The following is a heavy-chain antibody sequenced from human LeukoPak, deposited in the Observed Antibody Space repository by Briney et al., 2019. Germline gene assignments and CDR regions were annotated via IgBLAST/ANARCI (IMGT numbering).Heavy chain of an antibody. D-gene: IGHD1-26*01. CDR1: GFTFSGSA. CDR2: IRSKANSYAT. CDR3: ARVGAKVGGWDY. J-gene: IGHJ4*02. V-gene: IGHV3-73*01. Sequence: PGGSLRLSCAASGFTFSGSAMPWVRQASGKGLEWVGRIRSKANSYATAYAASVKGRFTISRDDSKNTAYLQMNSLRAEDTAVYYCARVGAKVGGWDYWGQGTLVTVSS.